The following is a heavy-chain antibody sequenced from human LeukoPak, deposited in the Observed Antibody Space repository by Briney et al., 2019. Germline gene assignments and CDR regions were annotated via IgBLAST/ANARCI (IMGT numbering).Heavy chain of an antibody. J-gene: IGHJ5*02. D-gene: IGHD6-13*01. CDR1: GGSISSLH. CDR2: IYYSGST. Sequence: SETLSLTCTVSGGSISSLHWSWIRQTPGKGLEWIGYIYYSGSTNYNPSLKSRVTISVDTSKNQFSLKLSSVTAADTAVYYCARVGLGQQQLVHWHWFDPWGQGTLVTASS. CDR3: ARVGLGQQQLVHWHWFDP. V-gene: IGHV4-59*08.